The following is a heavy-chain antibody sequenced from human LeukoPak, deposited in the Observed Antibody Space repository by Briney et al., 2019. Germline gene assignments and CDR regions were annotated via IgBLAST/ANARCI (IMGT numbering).Heavy chain of an antibody. Sequence: AETLSLTXGVYGGSFSGYYWIWIRRPPGKGLEWIGEINHSGSTKYNPSLKSRVTISIDTSKNQFSLKLSSVTAADTAVYYCARISVGATPYIDVWGKGTTVTVSS. CDR3: ARISVGATPYIDV. CDR2: INHSGST. J-gene: IGHJ6*03. V-gene: IGHV4-34*01. CDR1: GGSFSGYY. D-gene: IGHD1-26*01.